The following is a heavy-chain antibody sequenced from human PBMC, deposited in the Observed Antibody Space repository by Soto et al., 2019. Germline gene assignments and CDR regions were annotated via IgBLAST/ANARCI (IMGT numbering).Heavy chain of an antibody. J-gene: IGHJ4*02. CDR2: INQNGGAM. D-gene: IGHD1-1*01. Sequence: EVQLVESGGGLVQPGGSLRLSCAASGFTFSNYWMTWVRQAPGKGLEWVASINQNGGAMHYVDSVKGRFTVSIDNAKNSLYLQLNIRRAEDTDLFYCARVWNDGRFDYWGQGTLVTVSS. CDR3: ARVWNDGRFDY. CDR1: GFTFSNYW. V-gene: IGHV3-7*01.